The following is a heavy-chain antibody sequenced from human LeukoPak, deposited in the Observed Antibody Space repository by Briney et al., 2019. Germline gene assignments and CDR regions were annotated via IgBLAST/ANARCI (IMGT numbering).Heavy chain of an antibody. CDR3: ARGRPVLLWFGEPSNWFDP. D-gene: IGHD3-10*01. J-gene: IGHJ5*02. CDR1: GGSFSGYY. CDR2: INHSGSA. Sequence: SETLSLTCAVYGGSFSGYYWSWIRQPPGKGLEWIGEINHSGSANYNPSLKSRVTISVDTSKNQFSLKLSSVTAADTAVYYCARGRPVLLWFGEPSNWFDPWGQGTLVTVSS. V-gene: IGHV4-34*01.